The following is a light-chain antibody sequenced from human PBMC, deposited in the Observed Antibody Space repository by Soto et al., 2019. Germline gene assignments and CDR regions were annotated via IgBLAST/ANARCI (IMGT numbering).Light chain of an antibody. V-gene: IGLV2-14*01. CDR2: EVS. J-gene: IGLJ3*02. CDR1: SSDVGIYNY. Sequence: QSALTQPASVSGSPGQSITISCTGTSSDVGIYNYVSWYQQHPGKAPKLMIYEVSNRPSGVSNRFSGSKSGNTASLTISGLQAEDEADYCSSYTSSSTWVFGGGTKLTVL. CDR3: SSYTSSSTWV.